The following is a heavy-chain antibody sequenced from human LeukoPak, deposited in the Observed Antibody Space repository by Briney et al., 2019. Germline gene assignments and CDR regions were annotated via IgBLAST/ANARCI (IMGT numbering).Heavy chain of an antibody. V-gene: IGHV3-74*01. CDR1: GFSLSSYW. CDR2: INSDGSWT. J-gene: IGHJ4*02. Sequence: GGSLRLSCEASGFSLSSYWMHWVRQAPGKGLVWVSHINSDGSWTSYADSVKGRFTISKDNAKNTVYLQMNSLRAEDTAVYYCVSFYETYWGRGTLVTVSS. D-gene: IGHD2/OR15-2a*01. CDR3: VSFYETY.